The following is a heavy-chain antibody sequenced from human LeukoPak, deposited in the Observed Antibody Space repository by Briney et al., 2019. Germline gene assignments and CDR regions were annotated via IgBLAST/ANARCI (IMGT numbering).Heavy chain of an antibody. J-gene: IGHJ4*02. CDR3: VRDMYSSGWYRFDY. V-gene: IGHV6-1*01. CDR1: GDSVSSNSAA. CDR2: TYYRSKWYN. Sequence: SQTLSLTCAISGDSVSSNSAAWNWIRQSPSRGLEWLGRTYYRSKWYNDYAVSVKSRISINPDTSKSQFSLQLNSVTPEDTAVYYCVRDMYSSGWYRFDYWGQGTLVTVSS. D-gene: IGHD6-19*01.